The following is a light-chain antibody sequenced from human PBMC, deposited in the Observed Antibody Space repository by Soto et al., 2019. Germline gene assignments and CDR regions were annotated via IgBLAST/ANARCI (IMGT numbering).Light chain of an antibody. CDR2: DVS. V-gene: IGLV2-14*01. J-gene: IGLJ1*01. CDR3: SSYTSSSTPVYV. CDR1: SSDVGGYNY. Sequence: QSVLTQPASVSGSPGQSITISCTGTSSDVGGYNYVSWYQQHPGKAPKLMIYDVSNRPSGVSNRFSGSKSGNTASLTISGLPAEDEADYYCSSYTSSSTPVYVFGTGIQVTVL.